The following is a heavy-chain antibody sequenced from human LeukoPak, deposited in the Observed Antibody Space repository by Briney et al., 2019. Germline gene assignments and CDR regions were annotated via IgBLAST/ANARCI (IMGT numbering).Heavy chain of an antibody. CDR3: ATLDSTKSVF. Sequence: GGSLRLSCVASEFRFGRDWISWVRQAPGKGLEWVACIKQDGSEEYYVGSVRGRFTVSVDNGKNSLYLQMNSLRAKDTARYYCATLDSTKSVFWGRGTAVTVSS. J-gene: IGHJ1*01. CDR1: EFRFGRDW. V-gene: IGHV3-7*01. CDR2: IKQDGSEE. D-gene: IGHD2-2*01.